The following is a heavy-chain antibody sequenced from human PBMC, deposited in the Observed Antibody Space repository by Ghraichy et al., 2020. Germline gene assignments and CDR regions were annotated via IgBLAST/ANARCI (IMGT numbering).Heavy chain of an antibody. CDR1: GGPISSSTYY. V-gene: IGHV4-39*01. J-gene: IGHJ4*02. CDR2: IYYSGST. D-gene: IGHD6-19*01. CDR3: ARHPRKQWLVTPLFDH. Sequence: SETLSLTCAVSGGPISSSTYYWDWIRQPPGKGLEWIGSIYYSGSTYYTPSLRSRVTMSVDTSKNQFSLKLSSVTVADTAVYYCARHPRKQWLVTPLFDHWGQGALVTVSS.